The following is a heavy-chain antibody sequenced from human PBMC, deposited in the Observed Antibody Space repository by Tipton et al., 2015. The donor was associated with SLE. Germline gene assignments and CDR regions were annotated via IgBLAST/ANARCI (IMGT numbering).Heavy chain of an antibody. CDR3: ASLEGYYDFWSGYYAFDI. CDR1: GGSISSSSYY. CDR2: IYYSGST. D-gene: IGHD3-3*01. Sequence: TLSLTCTVSGGSISSSSYYWGWIRQPPGKGLEWIGYIYYSGSTNYNPSLKSRVTISVDTSKNQFSLKLSSVTAADTAVYYCASLEGYYDFWSGYYAFDIWGQGTMVTVSS. J-gene: IGHJ3*02. V-gene: IGHV4-61*05.